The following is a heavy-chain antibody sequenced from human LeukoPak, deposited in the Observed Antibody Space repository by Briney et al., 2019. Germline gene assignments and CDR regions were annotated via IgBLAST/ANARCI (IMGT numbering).Heavy chain of an antibody. CDR2: INSDGSST. J-gene: IGHJ4*02. CDR3: ASENTYYDFWSGRHREYYFDY. V-gene: IGHV3-74*01. CDR1: GFTFSSYW. Sequence: PGGSLRLSCAASGFTFSSYWMHWARQAPGKGLVWVSRINSDGSSTSYADSVKGRFTISRDNAENTLYLQMNSLRAEDTAVYYCASENTYYDFWSGRHREYYFDYWGQGTLVTVSS. D-gene: IGHD3-3*01.